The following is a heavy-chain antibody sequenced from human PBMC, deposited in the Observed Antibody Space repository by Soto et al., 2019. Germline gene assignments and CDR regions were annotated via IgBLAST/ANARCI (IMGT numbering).Heavy chain of an antibody. CDR2: ISGSGGST. D-gene: IGHD3-16*02. V-gene: IGHV3-23*01. Sequence: GGSLRFSCAASGFTFSSYAMTWVRQAPGKGLEWVSGISGSGGSTYYAGSVKGRFTISRDNSKNTLYLQMTSLRAEDTAVYYCVKDIELKYDDIWGSYRLYYYYYMDVWGKGTTVTVSS. CDR3: VKDIELKYDDIWGSYRLYYYYYMDV. CDR1: GFTFSSYA. J-gene: IGHJ6*03.